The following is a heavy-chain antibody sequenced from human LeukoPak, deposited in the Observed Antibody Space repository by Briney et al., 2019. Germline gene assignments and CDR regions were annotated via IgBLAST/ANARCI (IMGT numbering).Heavy chain of an antibody. CDR2: IYRGGST. D-gene: IGHD3-16*01. CDR1: GFTFSSYA. CDR3: ARGGGDYAFDY. Sequence: GGSLRLSCAASGFTFSSYAMSWVRQAPGKGLEWVSVIYRGGSTYYADSVKGRFTISRDNSKNTLYLQMNSLRAEDTAVYYCARGGGDYAFDYWGQGTLVTVSS. V-gene: IGHV3-53*01. J-gene: IGHJ4*02.